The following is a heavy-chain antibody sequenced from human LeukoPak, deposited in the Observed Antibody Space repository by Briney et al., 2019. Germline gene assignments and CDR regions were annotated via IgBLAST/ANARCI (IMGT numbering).Heavy chain of an antibody. Sequence: GGSLRLSCAVSGITLSNYGMSWVRQAPGKGLEWVAGISDSGGRTNYADSVKGRFTISRDNPKNTLCLQMNSLRAEDTAVYFCAKRGVVIRVILVGFHKEAYYFDSWGQGALVTVSA. CDR2: ISDSGGRT. J-gene: IGHJ4*02. V-gene: IGHV3-23*01. CDR1: GITLSNYG. CDR3: AKRGVVIRVILVGFHKEAYYFDS. D-gene: IGHD3-22*01.